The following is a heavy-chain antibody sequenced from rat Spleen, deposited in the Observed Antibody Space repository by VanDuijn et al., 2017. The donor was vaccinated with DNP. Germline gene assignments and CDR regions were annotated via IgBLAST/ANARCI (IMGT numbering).Heavy chain of an antibody. D-gene: IGHD1-3*01. Sequence: EVQLVESGGGLVQPGRSMKLSCAASGFTFSSFPMAWVRQAPTKGLEWVASISTSGGNTYYRDSVKGRFTISRNNAKNTLYLQMDSLRSEDTATYYCARPNFGSPYYFDYWGQGVMVTVSS. CDR2: ISTSGGNT. J-gene: IGHJ2*01. CDR1: GFTFSSFP. V-gene: IGHV5-46*01. CDR3: ARPNFGSPYYFDY.